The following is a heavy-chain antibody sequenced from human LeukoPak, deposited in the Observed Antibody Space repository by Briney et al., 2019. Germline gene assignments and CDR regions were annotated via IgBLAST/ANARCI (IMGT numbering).Heavy chain of an antibody. D-gene: IGHD2-2*01. CDR1: GFTFSSYG. J-gene: IGHJ6*03. CDR2: IRYDGSNK. Sequence: PGGSLRLSCAASGFTFSSYGMHWVRQAPGKGLEWVAFIRYDGSNKYYADSVKGRFTISRDNSENTLYLQMNSLRAEDTAVYYCAKDKAERGYCSSTSCYSYYYYYMDVWGKGTTVTVSS. CDR3: AKDKAERGYCSSTSCYSYYYYYMDV. V-gene: IGHV3-30*02.